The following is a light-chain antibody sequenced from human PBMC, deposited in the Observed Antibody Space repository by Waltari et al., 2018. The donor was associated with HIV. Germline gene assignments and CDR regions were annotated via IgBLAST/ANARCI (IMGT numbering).Light chain of an antibody. V-gene: IGKV4-1*01. Sequence: DIVLIQSPDSLPVSLGERATINCTSSQSILYSSDNRNYLAWYQQKARQPPKLLISWASTRESGVPDRFSASGSGTDFTLTITRLQAEDVAIYHCQQYFRIPPTFGGGTKVEIK. CDR1: QSILYSSDNRNY. CDR3: QQYFRIPPT. J-gene: IGKJ4*01. CDR2: WAS.